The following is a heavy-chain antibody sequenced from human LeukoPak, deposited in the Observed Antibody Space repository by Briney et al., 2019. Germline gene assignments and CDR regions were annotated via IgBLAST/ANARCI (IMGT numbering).Heavy chain of an antibody. V-gene: IGHV5-51*01. CDR3: ARTPGTLNPYFDY. CDR2: IYPGDSDT. Sequence: GESLKISRKGSGYSFTSYWIGWVRQMPGKGLEWMGIIYPGDSDTRYSPSFQGQVTISADKSISTAYLQWSSLKASDTAVYYCARTPGTLNPYFDYWGQGTLVTVSS. CDR1: GYSFTSYW. D-gene: IGHD1-7*01. J-gene: IGHJ4*02.